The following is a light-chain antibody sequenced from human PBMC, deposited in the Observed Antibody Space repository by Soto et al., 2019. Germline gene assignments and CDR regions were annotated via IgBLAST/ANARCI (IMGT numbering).Light chain of an antibody. V-gene: IGKV3-15*01. J-gene: IGKJ5*01. Sequence: EIVLKKSPGRLSFSPGERATLSCRASENIYTNLAWYQQKPGQAPRLLFYGASTRATGLPARFSGTGSGTEFTLTINSLQAEDSAVYYCQQYYNWPRTFGQGTRLEVK. CDR3: QQYYNWPRT. CDR2: GAS. CDR1: ENIYTN.